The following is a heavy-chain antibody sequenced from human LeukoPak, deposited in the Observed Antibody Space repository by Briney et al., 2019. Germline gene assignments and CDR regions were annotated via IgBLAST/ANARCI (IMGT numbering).Heavy chain of an antibody. V-gene: IGHV1-69*13. CDR1: GGTFSSYA. J-gene: IGHJ4*02. Sequence: GASVKVSCKASGGTFSSYAISWVRQAPGQGLEWMGGIIPTFGTANYAQKFQGRVTITADESTSTAYMELSSLRSEDTAVYYCARVVVGATNYFDYWGQGTLVTVSS. CDR3: ARVVVGATNYFDY. CDR2: IIPTFGTA. D-gene: IGHD1-26*01.